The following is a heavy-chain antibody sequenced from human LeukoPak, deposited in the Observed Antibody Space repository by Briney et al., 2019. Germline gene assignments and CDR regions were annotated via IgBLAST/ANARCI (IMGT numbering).Heavy chain of an antibody. CDR3: ARGRGITGTTPLDY. Sequence: ASVKVSCKASGYTFTSYGISGVRQAPGQGLEWMGWISAYNGNTNYAQKLQGRVTMTTDTSTSTAYMELRSLRSDDTAVYYCARGRGITGTTPLDYWGQGTLVTVSS. CDR1: GYTFTSYG. J-gene: IGHJ4*02. V-gene: IGHV1-18*01. D-gene: IGHD1-20*01. CDR2: ISAYNGNT.